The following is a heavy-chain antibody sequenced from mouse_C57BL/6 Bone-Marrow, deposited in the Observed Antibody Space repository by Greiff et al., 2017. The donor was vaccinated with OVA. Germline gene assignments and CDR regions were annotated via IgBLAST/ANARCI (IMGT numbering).Heavy chain of an antibody. Sequence: QVQLQQSGPELVKPGASVKLSCKASGYTFTSYDINWVKQRPGQGLEWIGWIYPRDGSTKYNEKFKGKATLTVDTSSSTAYMELHSLTSEDSAVYCCARVGGGYEGPWCAYWGQGTLVTVSA. CDR2: IYPRDGST. CDR3: ARVGGGYEGPWCAY. D-gene: IGHD2-2*01. CDR1: GYTFTSYD. V-gene: IGHV1-85*01. J-gene: IGHJ3*01.